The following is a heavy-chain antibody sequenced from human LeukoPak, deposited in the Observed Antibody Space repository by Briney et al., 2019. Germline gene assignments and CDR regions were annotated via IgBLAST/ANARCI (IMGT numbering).Heavy chain of an antibody. CDR3: ARLKAVVVPAATHYYYYYYMDV. J-gene: IGHJ6*03. CDR2: IKHDETEK. V-gene: IGHV3-7*01. CDR1: GFTFSSNW. Sequence: GGSLSLSCAASGFTFSSNWMRWVRPAPGKGLGWVINIKHDETEKYYVDSVKGRFTISRDNAKNSLYLQMNSLRAEDTAVYYCARLKAVVVPAATHYYYYYYMDVWGKGTTVTVSS. D-gene: IGHD2-2*01.